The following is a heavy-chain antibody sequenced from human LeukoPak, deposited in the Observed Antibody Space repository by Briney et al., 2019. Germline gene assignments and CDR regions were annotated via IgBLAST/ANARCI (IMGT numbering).Heavy chain of an antibody. V-gene: IGHV4-59*08. Sequence: PSETLSLTCTVSGGSISRNYWNWIRQPPGKGLEWIGYIYYSGSTNYNPSLKSRVTISVDTSKNQFSLKLSSVTAADTAVYYCARLLQSYYFDYWGQGTLVTVSS. D-gene: IGHD4-11*01. CDR3: ARLLQSYYFDY. CDR1: GGSISRNY. J-gene: IGHJ4*02. CDR2: IYYSGST.